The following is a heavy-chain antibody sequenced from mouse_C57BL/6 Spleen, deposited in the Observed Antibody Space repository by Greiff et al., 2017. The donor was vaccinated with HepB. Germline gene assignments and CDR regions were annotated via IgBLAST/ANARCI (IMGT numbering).Heavy chain of an antibody. D-gene: IGHD1-1*01. Sequence: EVHLVESGGDLVKPGGSLKLSCAASGFTFSSYGMSWVRQTPDKRLEWVATISSGGSYTYYPASVKGRFTISRDNAKNTLYLQMSSLKSEDTAMYYCAKTVVHPLYAMDYWGQGTSVTVSS. CDR1: GFTFSSYG. J-gene: IGHJ4*01. CDR2: ISSGGSYT. V-gene: IGHV5-6*01. CDR3: AKTVVHPLYAMDY.